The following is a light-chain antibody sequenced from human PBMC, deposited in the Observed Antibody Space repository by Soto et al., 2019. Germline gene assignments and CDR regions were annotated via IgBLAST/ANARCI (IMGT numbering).Light chain of an antibody. J-gene: IGKJ3*01. CDR1: QTVSRH. Sequence: EIVLTQSPATLSLSPGERATLSCRASQTVSRHLAWYQQKPGQAPRLLIYDTSNRATGIPARFSGSGSGTDFTLTISGLETEDFAVYYGQQRGNWPPGFTFGPGTTVDMK. CDR3: QQRGNWPPGFT. CDR2: DTS. V-gene: IGKV3-11*01.